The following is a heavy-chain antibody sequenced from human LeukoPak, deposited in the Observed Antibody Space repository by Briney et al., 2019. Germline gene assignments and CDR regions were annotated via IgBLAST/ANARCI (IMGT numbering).Heavy chain of an antibody. CDR3: VGGYDY. V-gene: IGHV3-72*01. J-gene: IGHJ4*02. Sequence: GGSLRLSCAASGFSFSVYYMAWVRQAPGKGLEWVGLSRNKENRYSTEYGAPVKGRVTISRDDSKNLMYQEMKSLKSEDTAVYYCVGGYDYWGQGTLVTVSS. CDR1: GFSFSVYY. D-gene: IGHD2-15*01. CDR2: SRNKENRYST.